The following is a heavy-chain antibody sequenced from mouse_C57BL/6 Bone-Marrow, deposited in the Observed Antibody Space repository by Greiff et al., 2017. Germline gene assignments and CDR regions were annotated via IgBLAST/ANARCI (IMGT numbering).Heavy chain of an antibody. V-gene: IGHV3-6*01. CDR2: ISYDGSN. J-gene: IGHJ3*01. CDR3: ARDITSFAY. D-gene: IGHD1-2*01. Sequence: VQLQQSGPGLVKPSQSLSLTCSVTGYSITSGYYWNWIRQFPGNKLEWMGYISYDGSNNYNPSLKNRISITRYTSKNQFFLKLNSVTTEDTATYYCARDITSFAYWGQGTLVTVSA. CDR1: GYSITSGYY.